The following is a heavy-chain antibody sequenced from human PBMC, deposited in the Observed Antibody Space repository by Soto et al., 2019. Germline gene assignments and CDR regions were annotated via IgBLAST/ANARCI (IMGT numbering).Heavy chain of an antibody. CDR3: AGRDGYNFGFDY. CDR2: IYSGGST. D-gene: IGHD5-12*01. V-gene: IGHV3-53*01. J-gene: IGHJ4*02. CDR1: GFTVSSNY. Sequence: GGSLRLSCAASGFTVSSNYMSWVRQAPGKGLEWVSVIYSGGSTYYADSVKGRLTISRDNSKNTLYLQMNSLRAEDTAVYYCAGRDGYNFGFDYWGQGTLVTVSS.